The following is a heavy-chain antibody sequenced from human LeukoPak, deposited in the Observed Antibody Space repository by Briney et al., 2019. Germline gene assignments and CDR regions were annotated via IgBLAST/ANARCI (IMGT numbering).Heavy chain of an antibody. Sequence: ASVKVSCKASGYTFTSYGISWVRQAPGQGLEWMGWISAYNGNTSYAQKLQGRVTMTTDTSTSTAYMELRSLRSDDTAVYYCARDLRGYCSSTSCYTGPYYFDYWGQGTLVTVSS. J-gene: IGHJ4*02. CDR2: ISAYNGNT. V-gene: IGHV1-18*01. CDR1: GYTFTSYG. D-gene: IGHD2-2*02. CDR3: ARDLRGYCSSTSCYTGPYYFDY.